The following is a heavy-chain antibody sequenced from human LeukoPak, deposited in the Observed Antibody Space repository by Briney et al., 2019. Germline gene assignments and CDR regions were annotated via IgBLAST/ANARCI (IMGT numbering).Heavy chain of an antibody. CDR3: AKDLAYYDSSGYSPRFDY. J-gene: IGHJ4*02. V-gene: IGHV3-48*01. Sequence: GGSLRLSCAASGFTFSSYSMMWVRQAPGKGLEWVSYISSSSTTIHYADSVKGRFTISRDNSKNTLYLQMNSLRAEDTAVYYCAKDLAYYDSSGYSPRFDYWGQGTLVTVSS. CDR2: ISSSSTTI. D-gene: IGHD3-22*01. CDR1: GFTFSSYS.